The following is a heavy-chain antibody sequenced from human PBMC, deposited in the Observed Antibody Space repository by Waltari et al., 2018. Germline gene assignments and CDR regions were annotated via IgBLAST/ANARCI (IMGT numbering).Heavy chain of an antibody. V-gene: IGHV4-34*01. CDR2: INHSGST. J-gene: IGHJ4*02. D-gene: IGHD3-22*01. CDR3: ARGPTAVSGSGYYS. CDR1: GGPFCGYY. Sequence: QVQLQQWGAGLLKPSEPLSLTCAVYGGPFCGYYWSWLRQPPGKGLEWIGEINHSGSTNYNPSLKSRVTISVDTSKNQFSLKLSSVTAADTAVYYCARGPTAVSGSGYYSWGQGTLVTVSS.